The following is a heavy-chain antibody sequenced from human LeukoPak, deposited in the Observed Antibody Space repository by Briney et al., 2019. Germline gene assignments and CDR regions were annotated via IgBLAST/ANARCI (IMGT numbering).Heavy chain of an antibody. CDR2: ISGSGGST. J-gene: IGHJ3*02. CDR1: GFTFSSFA. V-gene: IGHV3-23*01. D-gene: IGHD2-15*01. Sequence: PGGSLRLSCAASGFTFSSFAMSWVRQAPGKGLEWVSTISGSGGSTYYADSVKGRFTISRDNSKNTLYLQMNSLRAEDTALYYCAKEKVVDLIRAFDTWGQGTMVTVSS. CDR3: AKEKVVDLIRAFDT.